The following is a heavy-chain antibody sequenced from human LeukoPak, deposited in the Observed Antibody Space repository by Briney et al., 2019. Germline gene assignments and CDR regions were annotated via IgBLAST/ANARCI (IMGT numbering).Heavy chain of an antibody. CDR1: GFTFSSYG. J-gene: IGHJ6*03. CDR2: IRYNGSNK. D-gene: IGHD1-26*01. CDR3: AKDHLVGATTLYYYYMDV. Sequence: GGSLRLSCAASGFTFSSYGMHWVRQAPGKGLEWVAFIRYNGSNKYYADSVKGRFTISRDNSKNTLYLQMNSLRAEDTAVYYCAKDHLVGATTLYYYYMDVWGKGTTVTISS. V-gene: IGHV3-30*02.